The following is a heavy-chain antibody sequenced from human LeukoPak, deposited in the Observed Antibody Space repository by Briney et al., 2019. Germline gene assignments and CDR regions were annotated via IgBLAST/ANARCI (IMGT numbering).Heavy chain of an antibody. Sequence: GGSLRLSCAASGFTFSTYSMNWVRQAPGKGLEWVSSISSSSTDIYYGDSVKGRFAISRDNAKNSLYLQMNSLRAEDTAVYYCARAVVVPAGMVYYYYYYMDVWGKGTTVTVSS. CDR2: ISSSSTDI. V-gene: IGHV3-21*01. J-gene: IGHJ6*03. CDR1: GFTFSTYS. D-gene: IGHD2-2*01. CDR3: ARAVVVPAGMVYYYYYYMDV.